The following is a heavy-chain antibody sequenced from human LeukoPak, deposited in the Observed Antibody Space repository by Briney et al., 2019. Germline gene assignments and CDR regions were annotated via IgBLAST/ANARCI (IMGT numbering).Heavy chain of an antibody. CDR1: GGTFSSYA. V-gene: IGHV1-69*05. D-gene: IGHD1-26*01. CDR3: ARVRIVGATTNYYYYMDV. CDR2: IIPIFGTA. J-gene: IGHJ6*03. Sequence: SVKVSCKAPGGTFSSYAISWVRQAPGQGLEWMGGIIPIFGTANYAQKFQGRVTITTDESTSTAYMELSSLRSEDTAVYYCARVRIVGATTNYYYYMDVWGKGTTVTVSS.